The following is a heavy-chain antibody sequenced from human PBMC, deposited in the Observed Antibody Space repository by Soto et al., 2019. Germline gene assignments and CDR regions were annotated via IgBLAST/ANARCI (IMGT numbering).Heavy chain of an antibody. CDR2: INPNSGGT. CDR3: ARGAYYDFWSGYWDFSEPYYFDY. D-gene: IGHD3-3*01. V-gene: IGHV1-2*04. J-gene: IGHJ4*02. Sequence: GASVKVSCKASGYTFTGYYMHWVRQAPGQGLEWMGWINPNSGGTNYAQKFQGWVTMTRDTSISTAYMELSRLRSDDTAVYYCARGAYYDFWSGYWDFSEPYYFDYWGQGTLVTVSS. CDR1: GYTFTGYY.